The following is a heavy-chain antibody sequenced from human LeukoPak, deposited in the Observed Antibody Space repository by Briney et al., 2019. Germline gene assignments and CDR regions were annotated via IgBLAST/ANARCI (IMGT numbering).Heavy chain of an antibody. CDR2: IKSDGSST. CDR1: GFTFSNYW. J-gene: IGHJ4*02. D-gene: IGHD6-13*01. Sequence: AGGSLRLSCAASGFTFSNYWMHWVRQAPGKGLVWVSRIKSDGSSTTYADSVKGRFAISRDNAKNTLYLQMNSLRGEDTAVYYCATIPNPYSSSWGNFDYLGQGTLVTVSS. CDR3: ATIPNPYSSSWGNFDY. V-gene: IGHV3-74*01.